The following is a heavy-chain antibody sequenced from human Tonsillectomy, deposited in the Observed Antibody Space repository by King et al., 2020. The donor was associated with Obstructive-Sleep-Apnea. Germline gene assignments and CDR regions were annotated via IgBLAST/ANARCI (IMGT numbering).Heavy chain of an antibody. D-gene: IGHD3-10*01. CDR3: ARVCGSGGFARWYFDL. Sequence: VQLQQWGAGLFKPSETLSLTCAVYAGSFIGYYWTWIRQPPGKGLEWIGEIDHSENANYNPSLKSRVTIAVDTSKKQFSLKLTSVTAADTAVYYCARVCGSGGFARWYFDLWGRGTLVTVSS. V-gene: IGHV4-34*01. CDR2: IDHSENA. J-gene: IGHJ2*01. CDR1: AGSFIGYY.